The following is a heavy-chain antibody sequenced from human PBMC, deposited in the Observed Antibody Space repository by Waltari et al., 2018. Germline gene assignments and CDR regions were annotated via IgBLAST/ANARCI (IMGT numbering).Heavy chain of an antibody. CDR1: GFTFSSYW. J-gene: IGHJ3*02. CDR2: IKQDGSEK. CDR3: ARSGCGGDCPWNAFDI. Sequence: EVQLVESGGGLVQPGGSLRLSCAASGFTFSSYWLSWFRQAPGKGLEWVANIKQDGSEKYYVDSVKGRFTISRDNAKNSLYLQMNSLRAEDTAVYYCARSGCGGDCPWNAFDIWGQGTMVTVSS. D-gene: IGHD2-21*01. V-gene: IGHV3-7*01.